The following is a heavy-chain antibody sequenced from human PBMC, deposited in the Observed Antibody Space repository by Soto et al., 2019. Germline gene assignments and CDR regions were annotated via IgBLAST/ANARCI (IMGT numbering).Heavy chain of an antibody. CDR2: IYHSVTT. J-gene: IGHJ4*02. CDR3: ARSDNVGYYPY. V-gene: IGHV4-38-2*01. Sequence: PSETLSLTGAVSGGSIISNYCWAWIRQSPGEGLVWIGSIYHSVTTYYNPSLESRVIISVDTSESRFALTPTSVTAADSAVYYCARSDNVGYYPYCGQGTLVTVSS. D-gene: IGHD3-3*01. CDR1: GGSIISNYC.